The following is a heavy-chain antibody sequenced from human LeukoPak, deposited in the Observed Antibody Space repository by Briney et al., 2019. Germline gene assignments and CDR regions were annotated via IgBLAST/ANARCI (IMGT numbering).Heavy chain of an antibody. CDR3: ARDIAVAALDAFDL. J-gene: IGHJ3*01. V-gene: IGHV4-4*07. CDR1: GGSISSYY. Sequence: PSETLSLTCTVSGGSISSYYWSWIRQPAGKGLEWIGRIYTSGSTNYNPSLESRVTMSVDTSKNQFSLKLSSVTAADTAVYYCARDIAVAALDAFDLWGQGTMVTVSS. D-gene: IGHD6-19*01. CDR2: IYTSGST.